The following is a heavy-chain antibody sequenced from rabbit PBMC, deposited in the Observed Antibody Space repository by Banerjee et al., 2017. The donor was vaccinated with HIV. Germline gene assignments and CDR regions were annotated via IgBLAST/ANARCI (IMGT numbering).Heavy chain of an antibody. Sequence: QEQLEESGGDLVKPEGSLTLTCTASGFSLNNNYRMCWVRQAPGKGLEWIACIYTGSSGSTYYASWAKGRFTISKASSTTVTLQMTSLTAADTATYFCARDLAGVTGWNFGLWGQGTLVTVS. CDR3: ARDLAGVTGWNFGL. CDR2: IYTGSSGST. D-gene: IGHD4-1*01. J-gene: IGHJ4*01. V-gene: IGHV1S45*01. CDR1: GFSLNNNYR.